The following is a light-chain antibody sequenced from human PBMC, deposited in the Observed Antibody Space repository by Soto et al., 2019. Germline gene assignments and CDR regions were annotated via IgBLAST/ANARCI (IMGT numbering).Light chain of an antibody. CDR1: QSVSNNY. J-gene: IGKJ1*01. Sequence: EIVFTQSPGPLSLSRGERGTLSSKASQSVSNNYLAWYQQKPGQAPRLLIYGASRRATGIPDRFTGSGSGTDFTLTISRLEPEDFAVYYCQQYVSSPWAFGQGTKVDI. CDR2: GAS. CDR3: QQYVSSPWA. V-gene: IGKV3-20*01.